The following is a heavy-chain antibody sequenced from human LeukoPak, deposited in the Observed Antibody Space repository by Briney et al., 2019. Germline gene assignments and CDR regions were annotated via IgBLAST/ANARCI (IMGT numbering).Heavy chain of an antibody. CDR1: GGSFSGYY. V-gene: IGHV4-34*01. Sequence: SETRSLTCAVYGGSFSGYYWSWIRQPPGKGLEWIGEINHSGSTNYNPSLKSRVTISVDTSKNQFSLKLSSVTAADTAVYYCARLARAVASFDYWGQGTLVTVSS. J-gene: IGHJ4*02. CDR3: ARLARAVASFDY. CDR2: INHSGST. D-gene: IGHD6-19*01.